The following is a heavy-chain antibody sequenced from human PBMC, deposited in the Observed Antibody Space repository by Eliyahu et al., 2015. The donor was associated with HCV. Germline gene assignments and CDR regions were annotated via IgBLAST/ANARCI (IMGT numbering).Heavy chain of an antibody. V-gene: IGHV1-8*01. CDR1: GYTFTXYX. CDR3: ARAAYDILTGQTYGYAFDI. CDR2: MNPNSGNT. D-gene: IGHD3-9*01. J-gene: IGHJ3*02. Sequence: QVQLVQSGAEVKKPGASVKVSCKASGYTFTXYXINWVRQATGQGLEWMGWMNPNSGNTGYAQKFQGRVTMTRNTSISTAYMELSSLRSEDTAVYYCARAAYDILTGQTYGYAFDIWGQGTMVTVSS.